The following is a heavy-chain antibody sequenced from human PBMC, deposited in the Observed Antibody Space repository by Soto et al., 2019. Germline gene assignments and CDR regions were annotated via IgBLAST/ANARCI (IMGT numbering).Heavy chain of an antibody. D-gene: IGHD6-19*01. CDR1: GFTFTNFA. CDR3: AKGKASGRYYFDY. Sequence: GGSLRLSCAASGFTFTNFAMSWVRQAPGRGLEWVSGISASGRDTYYADSVKDRFTVSRDNSKNTLYLQMNSLRAEDTAIYYCAKGKASGRYYFDYWGQGARVTVSS. V-gene: IGHV3-23*01. CDR2: ISASGRDT. J-gene: IGHJ4*02.